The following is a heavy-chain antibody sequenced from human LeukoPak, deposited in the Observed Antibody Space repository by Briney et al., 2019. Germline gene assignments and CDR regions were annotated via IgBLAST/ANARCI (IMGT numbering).Heavy chain of an antibody. V-gene: IGHV3-23*01. CDR1: GFTFSTYA. Sequence: GGSLRLTCAASGFTFSTYAMSWVRQAPGKGLEWVSTIGGRAGGTYYAASVEGRFTISRDDSKRTLFLQMNSLRAEDTAVYYCAKGRLWFGESPTSYFDHWGQGTPVTVSS. J-gene: IGHJ4*02. CDR2: IGGRAGGT. D-gene: IGHD3-10*01. CDR3: AKGRLWFGESPTSYFDH.